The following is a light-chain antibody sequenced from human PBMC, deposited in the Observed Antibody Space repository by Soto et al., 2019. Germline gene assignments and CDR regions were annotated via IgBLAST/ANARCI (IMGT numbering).Light chain of an antibody. Sequence: QSALTQPASVSGSPGQSITISCTGTSSDVGGYNYVSWCQQYPGKAPKLMIYDVSNRPSGVSNRFSGSKSGNTASLTISGLQAEDEADYYCSSYTSSSTVVFGGGTKLTVL. J-gene: IGLJ2*01. CDR1: SSDVGGYNY. V-gene: IGLV2-14*01. CDR2: DVS. CDR3: SSYTSSSTVV.